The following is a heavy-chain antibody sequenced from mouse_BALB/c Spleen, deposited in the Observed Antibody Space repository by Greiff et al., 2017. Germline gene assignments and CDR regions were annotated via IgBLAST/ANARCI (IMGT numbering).Heavy chain of an antibody. J-gene: IGHJ2*01. CDR2: IRSKSNNYAT. CDR3: VRAELGRGGFDY. CDR1: GFTFNTYA. V-gene: IGHV10-1*02. D-gene: IGHD4-1*01. Sequence: EVKVVESGGGLVQPKGSLKLSCAASGFTFNTYAMNWVRQAPGKGLEWVARIRSKSNNYATYYADSVKDRFTISRDDSQSMLYLQMNNLKTEDTAMYYCVRAELGRGGFDYWGQGTTLTVSS.